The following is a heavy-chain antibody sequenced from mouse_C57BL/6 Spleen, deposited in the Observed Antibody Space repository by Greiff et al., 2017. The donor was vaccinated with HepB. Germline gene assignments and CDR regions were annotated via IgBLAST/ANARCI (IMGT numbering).Heavy chain of an antibody. D-gene: IGHD3-2*02. Sequence: VQLKQSGPELVKPGASVKMSCKASGYTFTDYNMHWVKQSHGKSLEWIGYINPNNGGTSYNQKFKGKATLTVNKSSSTAYMELRSLTSEDSAVYYCAREDSSGPYYVDYWGQGTTLTVSS. CDR1: GYTFTDYN. J-gene: IGHJ2*01. CDR3: AREDSSGPYYVDY. CDR2: INPNNGGT. V-gene: IGHV1-22*01.